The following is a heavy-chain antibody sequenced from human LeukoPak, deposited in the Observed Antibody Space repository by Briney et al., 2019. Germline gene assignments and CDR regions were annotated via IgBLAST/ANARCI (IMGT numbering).Heavy chain of an antibody. J-gene: IGHJ6*03. Sequence: ASVKVSCKASGYTFTGYYMHWVRQAPGQGLEWMGWINPNSGGTNYAQKFQGRVTITRNTSISTAYMELSSLRSEDTAVYYCARGNGYSSGWLYYYYYYMDVWGKGTTVTVSS. V-gene: IGHV1-2*02. CDR1: GYTFTGYY. D-gene: IGHD6-19*01. CDR3: ARGNGYSSGWLYYYYYYMDV. CDR2: INPNSGGT.